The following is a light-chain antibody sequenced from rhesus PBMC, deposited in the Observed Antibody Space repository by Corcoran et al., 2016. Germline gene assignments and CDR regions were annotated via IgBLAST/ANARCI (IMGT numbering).Light chain of an antibody. CDR1: QDITNY. Sequence: DIQMTQSPSSLSASVGDTVTITCRASQDITNYLAWYQQIPGKAPKPLIYFASNLESGVPSRFSGSGSGTDFTLTFSSLQPEDFAIYYCQQINSYPCSFGQGTKVEIK. CDR2: FAS. V-gene: IGKV1S14*01. J-gene: IGKJ2*01. CDR3: QQINSYPCS.